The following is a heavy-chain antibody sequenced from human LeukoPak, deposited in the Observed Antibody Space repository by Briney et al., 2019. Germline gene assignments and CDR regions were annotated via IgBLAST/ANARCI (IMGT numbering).Heavy chain of an antibody. CDR1: GFTFSSYG. CDR2: IRYDGSNK. J-gene: IGHJ4*02. Sequence: GGSLRLSCAASGFTFSSYGMHWVRQAPGKGLEWVAFIRYDGSNKYYADSVKGRFTISRDNSKNTLYLQMNSLRAEDTAVYYCAKDEEEAVTTCDYWGQGTLVTVSS. D-gene: IGHD4-17*01. V-gene: IGHV3-30*02. CDR3: AKDEEEAVTTCDY.